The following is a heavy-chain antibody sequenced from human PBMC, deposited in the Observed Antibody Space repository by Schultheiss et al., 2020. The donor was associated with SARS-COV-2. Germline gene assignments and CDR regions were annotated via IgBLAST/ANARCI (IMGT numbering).Heavy chain of an antibody. Sequence: GGSLRLSCAASGFTFSSYEMNWVRQAPGKGLEWVSYISSSGSTIYYADSVKGRFTISRDNAKNSLYLQMNSLRAEDTAVYYCAREEFITIFGVVIRRSYYFHGMDVWGQGTTVTVSS. CDR1: GFTFSSYE. CDR2: ISSSGSTI. V-gene: IGHV3-48*03. D-gene: IGHD3-3*01. J-gene: IGHJ6*02. CDR3: AREEFITIFGVVIRRSYYFHGMDV.